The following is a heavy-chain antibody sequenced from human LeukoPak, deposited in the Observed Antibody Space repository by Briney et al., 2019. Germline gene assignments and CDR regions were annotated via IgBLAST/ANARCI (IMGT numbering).Heavy chain of an antibody. CDR3: ARVSPMVRGVIAFDY. CDR2: INPNSGGT. CDR1: GYTFTGYY. V-gene: IGHV1-2*02. J-gene: IGHJ4*02. D-gene: IGHD3-10*01. Sequence: ASVKVSCKASGYTFTGYYMHWVRQAPGQGLEWMGWINPNSGGTNYAQKFQGRVTMTRDTSTSTVYMELSSLRSEDTAVYYCARVSPMVRGVIAFDYWGQGTLVTVSS.